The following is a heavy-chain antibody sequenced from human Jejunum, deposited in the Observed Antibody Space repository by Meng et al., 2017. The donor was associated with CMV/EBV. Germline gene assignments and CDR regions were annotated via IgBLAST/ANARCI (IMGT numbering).Heavy chain of an antibody. Sequence: CTASGLTFSQDGMSGVRQAQGKGLEWVANMNPDGTQKYDVDYVKGRFTISRENAENSLYLQMNSLRGDDMGVYYWAKNHVLFGMNDEWGQGILVTVSS. V-gene: IGHV3-7*01. J-gene: IGHJ4*02. CDR2: MNPDGTQK. D-gene: IGHD3-3*01. CDR1: GLTFSQDG. CDR3: AKNHVLFGMNDE.